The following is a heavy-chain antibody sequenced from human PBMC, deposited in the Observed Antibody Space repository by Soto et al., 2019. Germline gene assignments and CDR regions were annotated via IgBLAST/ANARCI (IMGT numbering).Heavy chain of an antibody. Sequence: QVQLVQSGAEVKKPGASVKVSCKASGYTFTGHHIHWVRQAPGQGLEWLGWVNANNGGFKYAQKFQGRVTMTRDTSISAAYMELSRLRSDDTAVYFCARSHDDFWSGYSSSLDVWGQGTTVTVSS. CDR3: ARSHDDFWSGYSSSLDV. J-gene: IGHJ6*02. CDR2: VNANNGGF. V-gene: IGHV1-2*02. CDR1: GYTFTGHH. D-gene: IGHD3-3*01.